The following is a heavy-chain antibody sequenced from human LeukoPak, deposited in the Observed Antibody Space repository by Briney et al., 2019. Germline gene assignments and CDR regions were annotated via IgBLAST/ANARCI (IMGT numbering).Heavy chain of an antibody. CDR2: ISYDGSNK. Sequence: GRSLRLSCAASGFTFRSYGMHWVRQAPGKGLEWVAVISYDGSNKYYADSVKGRFTISRDNSKNTLYLQMNSLRAEDTAVYYCAKDHHGTQTYYYYYMDVWGKGTTVTVSS. D-gene: IGHD1-1*01. CDR3: AKDHHGTQTYYYYYMDV. CDR1: GFTFRSYG. V-gene: IGHV3-30*18. J-gene: IGHJ6*03.